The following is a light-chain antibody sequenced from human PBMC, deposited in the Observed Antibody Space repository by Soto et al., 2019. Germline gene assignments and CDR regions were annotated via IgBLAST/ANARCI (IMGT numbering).Light chain of an antibody. CDR1: QSVTSTY. CDR3: QHRSNWPLT. J-gene: IGKJ4*01. V-gene: IGKV3D-20*02. Sequence: LTLAPSPLSLATGERVTISSRASQSVTSTYLAWYQQKTGQAPRLLIYGASSRATGIPDRFSGSGSGTYFSLTISRLEPEDFAVYYCQHRSNWPLTFARGTKVDIK. CDR2: GAS.